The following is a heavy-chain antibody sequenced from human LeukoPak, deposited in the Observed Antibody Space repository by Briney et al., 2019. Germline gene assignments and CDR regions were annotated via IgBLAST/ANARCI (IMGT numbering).Heavy chain of an antibody. D-gene: IGHD3-22*01. V-gene: IGHV3-21*01. Sequence: GGSLRLSCAASGFTFSSYSMNWVRQAPGKGLEWVSSISSSSSYIYYADSVKGRFTISRDNAKNSLYLQMNSLRAEDTAVYYCARDLGGYDSSGYYAGRVYWGQGTLVTVSS. CDR2: ISSSSSYI. J-gene: IGHJ4*02. CDR1: GFTFSSYS. CDR3: ARDLGGYDSSGYYAGRVY.